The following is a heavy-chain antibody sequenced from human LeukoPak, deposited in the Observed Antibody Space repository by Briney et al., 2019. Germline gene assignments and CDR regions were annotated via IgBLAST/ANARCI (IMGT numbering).Heavy chain of an antibody. D-gene: IGHD5-24*01. CDR1: GFTFDDYA. CDR3: ARSRDAYNLFDS. V-gene: IGHV3-9*01. J-gene: IGHJ4*02. Sequence: PGGSLRLSCAASGFTFDDYAMHWVRHAPGKGLEWVSGISWNSGSIGYADSVKGRFTISGDNAKNSLYLQMNSLRAEDTAVYYCARSRDAYNLFDSWGQGTLVTVSS. CDR2: ISWNSGSI.